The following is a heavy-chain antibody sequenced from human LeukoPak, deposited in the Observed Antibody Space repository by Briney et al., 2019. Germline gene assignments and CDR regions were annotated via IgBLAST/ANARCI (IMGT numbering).Heavy chain of an antibody. Sequence: GGSLRLSCAASGFTVSTNYMSWVRQAPGKGLEWVSLIYSGGSTYYADSVKGRFTISRDNSKNTLYLQMNSLTAEDTAVYYCARGSGAYGEDYWGQGTLVTVSS. CDR2: IYSGGST. D-gene: IGHD4-17*01. CDR1: GFTVSTNY. CDR3: ARGSGAYGEDY. J-gene: IGHJ4*02. V-gene: IGHV3-53*01.